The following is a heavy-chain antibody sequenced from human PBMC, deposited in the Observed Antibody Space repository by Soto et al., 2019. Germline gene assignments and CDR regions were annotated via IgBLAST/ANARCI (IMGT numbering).Heavy chain of an antibody. CDR1: GYTFTSYG. CDR2: INVYNGNT. Sequence: QVQLVQSGAEVKKPGASVKVSCKASGYTFTSYGISWVRQAPGQGLEWMGWINVYNGNTNYAQKLQGRVTMTTDTSTSTAYLYLRSLRSDDTAVYFCARDTSRGDYDYWGQGTLVTVSS. V-gene: IGHV1-18*01. D-gene: IGHD3-10*01. CDR3: ARDTSRGDYDY. J-gene: IGHJ4*02.